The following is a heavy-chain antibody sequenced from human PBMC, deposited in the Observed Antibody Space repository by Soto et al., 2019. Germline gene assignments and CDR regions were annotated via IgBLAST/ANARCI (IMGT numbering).Heavy chain of an antibody. D-gene: IGHD3-22*01. CDR2: FDPEDGET. Sequence: QVQLVQSGAEVKKPGASVKVSCKVSGYTLTELSMHWVRQAPGKGLEWMGGFDPEDGETIYAQKFQGRVTMTEDTSTATAYMELSSLRSEDTAVYYFATVRTYYYDSSGSKGFDYWGQGTLVTVSS. J-gene: IGHJ4*02. CDR1: GYTLTELS. V-gene: IGHV1-24*01. CDR3: ATVRTYYYDSSGSKGFDY.